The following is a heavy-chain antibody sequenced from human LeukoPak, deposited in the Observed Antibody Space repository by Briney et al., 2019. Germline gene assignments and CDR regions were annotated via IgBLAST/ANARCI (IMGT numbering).Heavy chain of an antibody. V-gene: IGHV3-23*01. D-gene: IGHD3-22*01. J-gene: IGHJ4*02. CDR3: AKISRYYDSSGPIGDY. CDR2: ISGSGGST. CDR1: GFTFSSYA. Sequence: GGSLRLFCAASGFTFSSYAMSWVRQAPGKGLEWVSAISGSGGSTYYADSVKGRFTISRDNSKNTLYLQMNSLRAEDTAVYYCAKISRYYDSSGPIGDYWGQGTLVTVSS.